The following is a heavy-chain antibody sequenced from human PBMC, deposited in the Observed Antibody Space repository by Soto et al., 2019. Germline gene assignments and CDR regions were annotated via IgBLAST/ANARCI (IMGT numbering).Heavy chain of an antibody. J-gene: IGHJ4*02. V-gene: IGHV5-51*01. CDR3: ARKQSGYSGSYSPSDY. CDR1: GYSFTSYW. Sequence: GESLKISCKGSGYSFTSYWIGWVRQMPGKGLEWMGIIYPGDSDTRYSPSFQGQVTISADKSISTAYLQWSSLKASDTAMYYCARKQSGYSGSYSPSDYWGQGTLVTVSS. D-gene: IGHD1-26*01. CDR2: IYPGDSDT.